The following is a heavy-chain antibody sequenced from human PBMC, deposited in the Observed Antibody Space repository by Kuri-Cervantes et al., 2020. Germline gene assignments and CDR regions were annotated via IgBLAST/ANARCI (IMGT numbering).Heavy chain of an antibody. CDR3: ARSGGIQLWSSGLDY. CDR2: IYYSGST. J-gene: IGHJ4*02. Sequence: ESLKISCTVSGGSISSYYWSWIRQPPGKGLEWIGSIYYSGSTYYNPSLKSRVTISVDTSKNQFSLKLSSVTAADTAVYYCARSGGIQLWSSGLDYWGQGTLVTVSS. D-gene: IGHD5-18*01. V-gene: IGHV4-59*05. CDR1: GGSISSYY.